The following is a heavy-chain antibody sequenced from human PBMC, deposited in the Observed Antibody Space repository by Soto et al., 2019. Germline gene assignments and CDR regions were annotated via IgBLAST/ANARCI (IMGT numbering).Heavy chain of an antibody. CDR3: ARWNYDTTGYYKGALDY. J-gene: IGHJ4*02. D-gene: IGHD3-22*01. CDR2: ISSSSSTV. Sequence: GSLRLSCAASGFTFNTYSMNWVRQAPGRGLEWVSYISSSSSTVYYADSVKGRFTISRDNAKNSLYLQMNSLRAEDTAVYYCARWNYDTTGYYKGALDYWGQGTLVTVS. V-gene: IGHV3-48*01. CDR1: GFTFNTYS.